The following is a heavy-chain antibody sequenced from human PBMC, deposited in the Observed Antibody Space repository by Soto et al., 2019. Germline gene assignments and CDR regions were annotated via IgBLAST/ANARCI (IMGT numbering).Heavy chain of an antibody. D-gene: IGHD3-9*01. J-gene: IGHJ4*02. V-gene: IGHV3-23*01. Sequence: GGSLRLSCAASGFTFSSYAMSWVRQAPGKGLEWVSAISGSGGSTYYADSVKGRFTISRDNSKNTLYLQMNSLRAEDTAVYYCAKTIENYDILTGYYTFDYWGQGTLVTVSS. CDR1: GFTFSSYA. CDR3: AKTIENYDILTGYYTFDY. CDR2: ISGSGGST.